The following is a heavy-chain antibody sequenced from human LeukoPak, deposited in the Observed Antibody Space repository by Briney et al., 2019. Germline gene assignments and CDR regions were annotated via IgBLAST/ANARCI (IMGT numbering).Heavy chain of an antibody. Sequence: PGGSLRLSCAASGFTFSSYAMSWVRQAPGEGLEWVSAISGSGGSTYYADSVKGRFTISRDNSKNTLYLQMNSLRAEDTVVCYCAKAASSGWYIYFDYWGQGTLVTVSS. D-gene: IGHD6-19*01. CDR1: GFTFSSYA. V-gene: IGHV3-23*01. J-gene: IGHJ4*02. CDR2: ISGSGGST. CDR3: AKAASSGWYIYFDY.